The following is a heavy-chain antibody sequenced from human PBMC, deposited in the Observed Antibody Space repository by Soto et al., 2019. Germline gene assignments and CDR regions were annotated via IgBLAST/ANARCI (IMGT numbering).Heavy chain of an antibody. V-gene: IGHV4-31*03. J-gene: IGHJ6*02. CDR1: GGSISSGGYY. Sequence: QVQLQESGPGLVKPSQTLSLTCTVSGGSISSGGYYWSWIRQHPGKGLEWIGYIYYSGSTYYNPSLKRRVTISVDTSKNQFSLKLSAVPAADTGVYYCAGGSRRDGYNRNGMDVWGQGTTVTVSS. CDR2: IYYSGST. CDR3: AGGSRRDGYNRNGMDV. D-gene: IGHD5-12*01.